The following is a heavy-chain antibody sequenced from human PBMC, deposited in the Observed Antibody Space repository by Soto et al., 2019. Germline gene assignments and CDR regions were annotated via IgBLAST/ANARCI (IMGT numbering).Heavy chain of an antibody. Sequence: QVQLVQSGAEVKKPGSSVKVSCKASGGTFSSYTISWVRQAPGQGLEWMGRNIPILGIANYAQKFQGRVTNTANKSTRPDYMELSSLRSEDTAVYCCARRGAYRGGDCEWSWFDPWGQGTLVTVSS. CDR1: GGTFSSYT. D-gene: IGHD2-21*02. CDR3: ARRGAYRGGDCEWSWFDP. CDR2: NIPILGIA. V-gene: IGHV1-69*02. J-gene: IGHJ5*02.